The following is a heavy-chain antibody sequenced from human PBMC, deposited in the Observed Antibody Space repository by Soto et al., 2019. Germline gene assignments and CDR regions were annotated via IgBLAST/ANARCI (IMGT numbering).Heavy chain of an antibody. CDR3: ARDPYDSSGYYWGTGFDP. V-gene: IGHV1-69*02. Sequence: GASVKVSCKASGGTFSSYTISWVRQAPGQGLEWMGRIIPILGIANYAQKFQGRVTITADKSTSTAYMELSSLRSEDTAVYYCARDPYDSSGYYWGTGFDPWGQGTLVTVSS. CDR2: IIPILGIA. D-gene: IGHD3-22*01. CDR1: GGTFSSYT. J-gene: IGHJ5*02.